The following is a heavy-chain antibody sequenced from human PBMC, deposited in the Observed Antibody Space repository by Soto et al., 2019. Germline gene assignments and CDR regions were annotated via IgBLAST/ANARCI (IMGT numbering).Heavy chain of an antibody. CDR1: GGSISSSSYY. J-gene: IGHJ4*02. CDR3: ARRTYYYDSSGPLVDY. D-gene: IGHD3-22*01. Sequence: SETLSLTCTVSGGSISSSSYYWGWIRQPPGKGLEWIGSIYYSGSTYYNPSLKSRVTISVDTSKNQFSLKLSSVTAADTAVYYCARRTYYYDSSGPLVDYWGQGTLVTVSS. CDR2: IYYSGST. V-gene: IGHV4-39*01.